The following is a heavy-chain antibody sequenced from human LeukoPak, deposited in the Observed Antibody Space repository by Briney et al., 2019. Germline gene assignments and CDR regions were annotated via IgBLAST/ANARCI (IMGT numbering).Heavy chain of an antibody. V-gene: IGHV3-30-3*01. CDR3: AKDRASGSFYGCFDY. D-gene: IGHD1-26*01. CDR1: GFTFSNYA. J-gene: IGHJ4*02. Sequence: GASLRLSCAASGFTFSNYAMHWVRQAPGKGLEWVAAITYDGTSKHYADAVKGRFTISRDYSKNTLYLQENSLRADDTAIYYCAKDRASGSFYGCFDYWGQGTLVTVSS. CDR2: ITYDGTSK.